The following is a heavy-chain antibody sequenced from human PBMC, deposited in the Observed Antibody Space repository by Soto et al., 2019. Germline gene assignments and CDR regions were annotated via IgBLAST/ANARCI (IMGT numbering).Heavy chain of an antibody. D-gene: IGHD6-19*01. V-gene: IGHV3-30*18. CDR2: ISYDGSNK. Sequence: GGSPRLSCAASGFTFSSYGMHWVRQAPGKGLEWVAVISYDGSNKYYADSVKGRFTISRDNSKNTLYLQMNSLRAEDTAVYYCAKGGRQWLVTSDFNYWGQGALVTVSS. CDR1: GFTFSSYG. CDR3: AKGGRQWLVTSDFNY. J-gene: IGHJ4*02.